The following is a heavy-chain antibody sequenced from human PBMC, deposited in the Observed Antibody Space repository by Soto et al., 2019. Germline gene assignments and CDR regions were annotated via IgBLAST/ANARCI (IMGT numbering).Heavy chain of an antibody. Sequence: TXVSLRLSCAASGFIFENFGMSWVRQAAGKGLEWISSISGSGFKKYYADSVKGRFTISRDNSKSTVYLELNNLSAEDTAVYHCAKNQGVELVPLATVDWFDPWGQGSVVTVSS. D-gene: IGHD1-26*01. J-gene: IGHJ5*02. V-gene: IGHV3-23*01. CDR3: AKNQGVELVPLATVDWFDP. CDR1: GFIFENFG. CDR2: ISGSGFKK.